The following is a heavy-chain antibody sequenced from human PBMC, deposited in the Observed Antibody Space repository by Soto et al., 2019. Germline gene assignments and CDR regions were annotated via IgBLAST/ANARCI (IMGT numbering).Heavy chain of an antibody. D-gene: IGHD3-16*02. Sequence: EVHLLESGGDLVQPGGSLRLSCAASGISNYAMSWVRQPPGKGLEWVSAISGNGYNTFYADSVKGRFTIVRDNSKYTVSLRMISVGAEDADLYDCGKGGILGSYHFDSWGQGTLVTVSS. V-gene: IGHV3-23*01. CDR1: GISNYA. CDR2: ISGNGYNT. CDR3: GKGGILGSYHFDS. J-gene: IGHJ4*02.